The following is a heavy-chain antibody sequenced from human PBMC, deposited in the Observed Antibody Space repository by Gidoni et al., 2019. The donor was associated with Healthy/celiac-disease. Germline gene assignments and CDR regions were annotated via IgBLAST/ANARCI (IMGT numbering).Heavy chain of an antibody. V-gene: IGHV3-23*01. Sequence: EVQLLESGGGLVQPGGSLRLSCAASGFPFSSYAMSWVRQAPGKGLEWVSAISGSGGSTYYADSVKGRFTITRDNSKNTLYLQMNSLRAEDTAVYYCAKSELEVTTPDAFDIWGQGTMVTVSS. J-gene: IGHJ3*02. CDR3: AKSELEVTTPDAFDI. D-gene: IGHD1-7*01. CDR1: GFPFSSYA. CDR2: ISGSGGST.